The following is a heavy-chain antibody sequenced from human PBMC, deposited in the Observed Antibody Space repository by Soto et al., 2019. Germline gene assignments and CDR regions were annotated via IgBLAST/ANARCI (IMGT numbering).Heavy chain of an antibody. CDR2: ISAHNGNT. D-gene: IGHD1-26*01. J-gene: IGHJ4*02. Sequence: QVQLVQSGAEVRKPGASVKVSCKASGYTFTSYGLTWVQQAPGQGLEWMGWISAHNGNTNYAQKLQGRVTMTTDTYTSTSYMELRSLRSDDTAVYYFASSREGGSGKYFDHWGQATLLTVSS. CDR3: ASSREGGSGKYFDH. CDR1: GYTFTSYG. V-gene: IGHV1-18*01.